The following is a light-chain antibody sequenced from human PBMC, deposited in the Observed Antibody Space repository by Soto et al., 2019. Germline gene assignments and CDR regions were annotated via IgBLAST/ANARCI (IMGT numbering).Light chain of an antibody. Sequence: DIQMTQSPSTLSASVGDRVTITCRASQSIESRLAWYQQRPGKAPDLLIYDASTLQSGVPSRFSGSGSGTEFTLTISSLQPDDFATYSCQQYNSYWTFGQGTKVDIK. J-gene: IGKJ1*01. CDR1: QSIESR. CDR3: QQYNSYWT. V-gene: IGKV1-5*01. CDR2: DAS.